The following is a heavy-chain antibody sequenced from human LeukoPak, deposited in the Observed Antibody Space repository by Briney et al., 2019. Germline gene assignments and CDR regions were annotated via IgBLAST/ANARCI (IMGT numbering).Heavy chain of an antibody. CDR2: IYYSGTT. D-gene: IGHD3-10*01. J-gene: IGHJ4*02. V-gene: IGHV4-30-4*01. CDR3: ARVASYGSVVFDY. CDR1: GGSISSGDYY. Sequence: PSETLSLTCIVSGGSISSGDYYWSWVRQPPGKGLEWIGNIYYSGTTYYNPSLKSRVIISVDTSKNQFSLRLSSVTAADTAVYYCARVASYGSVVFDYWGQGTLVTVSS.